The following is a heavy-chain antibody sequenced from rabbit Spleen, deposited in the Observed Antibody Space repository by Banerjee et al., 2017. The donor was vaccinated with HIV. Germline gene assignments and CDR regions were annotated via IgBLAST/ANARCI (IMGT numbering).Heavy chain of an antibody. D-gene: IGHD1-1*01. CDR2: VYFGSYDST. V-gene: IGHV1S45*01. CDR1: GFTISSTYY. CDR3: ARDLVAVIGWNFNL. J-gene: IGHJ4*01. Sequence: QEQLEESGGGLVKPEGSLTLTCKASGFTISSTYYMCWVRQAPGKGLEWIACVYFGSYDSTWYANWAKGRFTISKTSSTTVTLQMTSLTVGDTATYFCARDLVAVIGWNFNLWGPGTLVTVS.